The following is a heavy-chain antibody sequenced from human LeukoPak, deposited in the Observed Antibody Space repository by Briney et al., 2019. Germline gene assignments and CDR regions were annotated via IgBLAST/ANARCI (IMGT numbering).Heavy chain of an antibody. CDR3: ARPISTVVRRNAFDI. J-gene: IGHJ3*02. D-gene: IGHD4-23*01. V-gene: IGHV1-2*02. Sequence: GASVKVSCKASGYTFTGYYMRWVRQAPGQGLEWMGWINPNSGGTNYAQKFQGRVTMTRDTSISTAYMELSRLRSDDTAVYYCARPISTVVRRNAFDIWGQGTMVTVSS. CDR1: GYTFTGYY. CDR2: INPNSGGT.